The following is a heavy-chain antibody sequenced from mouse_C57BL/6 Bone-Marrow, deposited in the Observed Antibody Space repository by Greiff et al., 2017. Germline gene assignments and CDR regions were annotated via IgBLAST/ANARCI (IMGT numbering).Heavy chain of an antibody. CDR3: ARERGYYYTYYFDY. CDR1: GYTFTSYW. J-gene: IGHJ2*01. Sequence: QVQLQQSGAELAKPGASVKLSCKASGYTFTSYWMHWVKQRPGQGLEWIGYINPSSGYTKYNQKFKDKATLTPDKSSSTAYMQLSSLTYEDSAVYYCARERGYYYTYYFDYWGQGTTLTVSS. CDR2: INPSSGYT. V-gene: IGHV1-7*01. D-gene: IGHD1-1*02.